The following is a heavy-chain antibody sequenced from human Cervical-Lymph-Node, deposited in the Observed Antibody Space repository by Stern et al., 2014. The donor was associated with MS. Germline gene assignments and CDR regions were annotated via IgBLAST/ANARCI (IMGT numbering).Heavy chain of an antibody. Sequence: VQLVQSGAEVKKPGESLKISCKGSGYSFTSYWIGWVRQMPGKGLEWMGFIYSGDSDTRYSPSFQGQVTLSADKAISTDYLQWSSLKASDTAMYYCARHLDPYYYGMDVWGQGTTVTVSS. CDR1: GYSFTSYW. V-gene: IGHV5-51*01. J-gene: IGHJ6*02. CDR2: IYSGDSDT. CDR3: ARHLDPYYYGMDV. D-gene: IGHD1-1*01.